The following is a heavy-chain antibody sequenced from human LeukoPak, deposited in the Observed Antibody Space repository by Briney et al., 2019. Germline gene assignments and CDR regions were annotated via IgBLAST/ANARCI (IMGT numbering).Heavy chain of an antibody. CDR1: GSRFTSYW. Sequence: NAGGSLEISWQGSGSRFTSYWIGWVRPVPGKGLGGMGIIYPGDSDTRYSPSFQGQVTISADKSISTAYLQWSSLKASDTAMYYCARYLVGGNLYFDYWGQGTLVTVSS. J-gene: IGHJ4*02. D-gene: IGHD4-23*01. CDR2: IYPGDSDT. CDR3: ARYLVGGNLYFDY. V-gene: IGHV5-51*01.